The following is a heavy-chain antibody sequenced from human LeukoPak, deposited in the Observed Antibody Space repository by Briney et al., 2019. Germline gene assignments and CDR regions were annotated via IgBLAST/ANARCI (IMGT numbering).Heavy chain of an antibody. D-gene: IGHD3-3*01. CDR2: ISGSGGST. CDR1: GFTFSSYA. J-gene: IGHJ4*02. CDR3: TTDRGDFWSGYYKADFDY. V-gene: IGHV3-23*01. Sequence: PGGSLRLSCAASGFTFSSYAMSWVRQAPGKGLEWVSAISGSGGSTYYADSVKGRFTMSRDNSKNTLYLQMNSLKTEDTAVYYCTTDRGDFWSGYYKADFDYWGQGTLVTVSS.